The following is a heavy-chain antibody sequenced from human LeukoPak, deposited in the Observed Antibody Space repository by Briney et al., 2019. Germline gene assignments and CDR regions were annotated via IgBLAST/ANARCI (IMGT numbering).Heavy chain of an antibody. D-gene: IGHD3-3*01. CDR2: INHSGST. J-gene: IGHJ4*02. CDR3: ARAPPFYDFWRGYPAYYFDY. Sequence: SETLSLTCAVYGGSFSGYYWSWIRQPPGKGLEWIGEINHSGSTNYNPSLKSRVTISVDTSKNQFSLKLSSVTAADTAVYYCARAPPFYDFWRGYPAYYFDYWGQGTLVTVSS. CDR1: GGSFSGYY. V-gene: IGHV4-34*01.